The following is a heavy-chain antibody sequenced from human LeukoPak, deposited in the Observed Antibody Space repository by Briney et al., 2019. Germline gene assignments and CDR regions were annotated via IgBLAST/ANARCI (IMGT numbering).Heavy chain of an antibody. J-gene: IGHJ4*02. CDR1: GFTFSSYS. V-gene: IGHV3-21*01. Sequence: GGSLRLSCAASGFTFSSYSMNWVRQAPGKGLEWVSSISSSSSYIYYADSVKGRFTISRDNAKNSLYLQMNSLRAEDTAVYYCARVVVVPAGPADYWGQGTLVAVSS. D-gene: IGHD2-2*01. CDR2: ISSSSSYI. CDR3: ARVVVVPAGPADY.